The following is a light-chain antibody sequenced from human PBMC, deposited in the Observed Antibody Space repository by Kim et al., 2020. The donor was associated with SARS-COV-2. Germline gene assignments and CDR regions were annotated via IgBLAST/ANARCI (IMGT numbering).Light chain of an antibody. V-gene: IGLV4-60*03. CDR3: ETWGSNTHV. J-gene: IGLJ1*01. CDR2: LEGSGSY. Sequence: QLVLTQSSSASASLGYSVTLTCTLSSGHSSYIIAWHQQQPGKAPRYLMKLEGSGSYNKGSGVPDRFSGSRSGADRYLTISNLQSEDEADYYCETWGSNTHVFGTGTQVTVL. CDR1: SGHSSYI.